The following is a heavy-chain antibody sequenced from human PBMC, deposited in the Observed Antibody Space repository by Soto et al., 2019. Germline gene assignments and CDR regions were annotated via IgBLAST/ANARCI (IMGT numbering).Heavy chain of an antibody. J-gene: IGHJ1*01. Sequence: GGSLRLSCAASGFTFSSYWMSWVRQAPGKGLEWVANIKQDGSEKYYVDSVKGRFTISRDNAKNSLYLQMNSLRAEDTAVYYCARDHSYDFWSGYYTTEYFQHWGQGTLVTVSS. D-gene: IGHD3-3*01. CDR3: ARDHSYDFWSGYYTTEYFQH. CDR1: GFTFSSYW. V-gene: IGHV3-7*01. CDR2: IKQDGSEK.